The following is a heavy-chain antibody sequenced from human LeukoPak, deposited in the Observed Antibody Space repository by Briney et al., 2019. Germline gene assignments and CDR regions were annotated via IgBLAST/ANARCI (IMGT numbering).Heavy chain of an antibody. Sequence: SESLSLSCTASGCTISSYYRRWIRQPPGKGLEWVWYIYYGGSTNYNASLKSRVTISVEEAKNQFSLQLSNVTAADTAVYYCATYGDGAERFDYWGQGTLVTVSS. CDR2: IYYGGST. D-gene: IGHD4-17*01. CDR3: ATYGDGAERFDY. V-gene: IGHV4-59*08. J-gene: IGHJ4*02. CDR1: GCTISSYY.